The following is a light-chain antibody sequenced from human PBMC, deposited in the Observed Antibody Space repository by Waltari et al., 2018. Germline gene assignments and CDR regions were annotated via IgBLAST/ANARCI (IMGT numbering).Light chain of an antibody. J-gene: IGLJ2*01. CDR1: KLGDNY. V-gene: IGLV3-1*01. CDR3: QAWDSSTVV. Sequence: SYELTQPPSVSVPPGQTASITCSGDKLGDNYACWYQQKPGQPPVLVSYQDTKRPSGIPGRFSSSNSGNTATLTISGTQAMDEADYYCQAWDSSTVVFGGGTKLTVL. CDR2: QDT.